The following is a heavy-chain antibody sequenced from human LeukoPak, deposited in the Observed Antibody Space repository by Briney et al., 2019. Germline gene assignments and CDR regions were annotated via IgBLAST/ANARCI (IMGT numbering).Heavy chain of an antibody. D-gene: IGHD2-15*01. Sequence: SQTLSLTCTVSGGSISSGDYYWSWIRQPPGKGLEWIGYIYYSGSTYYNPSLKSRVTISVDTSKNQFSLKLSSVTAADTAVYYCARDEAATPGIDAFDIWGQGTMVTVSS. V-gene: IGHV4-30-4*01. CDR1: GGSISSGDYY. J-gene: IGHJ3*02. CDR2: IYYSGST. CDR3: ARDEAATPGIDAFDI.